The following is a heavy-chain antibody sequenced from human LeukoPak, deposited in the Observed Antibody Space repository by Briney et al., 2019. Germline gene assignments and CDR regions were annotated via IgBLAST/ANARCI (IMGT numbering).Heavy chain of an antibody. J-gene: IGHJ4*02. CDR1: GGSISSSSYY. V-gene: IGHV4-39*07. CDR3: ARHWMSIAVAGYYFDY. D-gene: IGHD6-19*01. CDR2: IYYSGST. Sequence: KPSETLSLTCTVSGGSISSSSYYWGWIRQPPGKGLEWIGNIYYSGSTYYNPSLKSRVTISVDTSKNQFSLKLSSVTAADTAVYYCARHWMSIAVAGYYFDYWGQGTLVTVSS.